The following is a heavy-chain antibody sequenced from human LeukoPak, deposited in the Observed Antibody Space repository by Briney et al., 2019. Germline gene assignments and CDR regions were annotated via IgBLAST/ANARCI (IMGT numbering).Heavy chain of an antibody. Sequence: SETLSLTVTVSGGPIGRIRYYGRWIRQPPGKGLEWIGSIYYSGSTYYNPSLKSRVTISIDTSKNQFSLKLSSVTAADTAVYYCARLYSSCWYVYFGGQGTLVTVSS. D-gene: IGHD6-19*01. V-gene: IGHV4-39*01. CDR2: IYYSGST. J-gene: IGHJ4*02. CDR3: ARLYSSCWYVYF. CDR1: GGPIGRIRYY.